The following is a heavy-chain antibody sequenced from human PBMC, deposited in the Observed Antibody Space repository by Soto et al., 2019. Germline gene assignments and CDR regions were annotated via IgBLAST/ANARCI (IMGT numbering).Heavy chain of an antibody. J-gene: IGHJ4*02. CDR1: GFTFSSFG. V-gene: IGHV3-33*01. CDR2: IWYDGSNK. CDR3: ARYGDTVRGFDY. D-gene: IGHD4-4*01. Sequence: GGSLRLSCAASGFTFSSFGMHWVRQAPGKGLEWVAVIWYDGSNKNYVDSVKGRFTISRDNSKNTLYLEMNSLRAEDTAIYYCARYGDTVRGFDYWGRGTPVTVS.